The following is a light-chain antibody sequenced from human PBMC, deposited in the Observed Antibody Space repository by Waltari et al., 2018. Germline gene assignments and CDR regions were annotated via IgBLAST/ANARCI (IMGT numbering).Light chain of an antibody. CDR1: QCLFYSTSNPNY. V-gene: IGKV4-1*01. CDR3: QQYYSSPWT. Sequence: DIVMTQSPDSLAVSLGERATIKCKSSQCLFYSTSNPNYLAWYQQKPGQPPELLIYWASTRESGVPDRFSGSGSGTDFTLTISSLQAEDVAFYYCQQYYSSPWTFGQGTKVEVK. J-gene: IGKJ1*01. CDR2: WAS.